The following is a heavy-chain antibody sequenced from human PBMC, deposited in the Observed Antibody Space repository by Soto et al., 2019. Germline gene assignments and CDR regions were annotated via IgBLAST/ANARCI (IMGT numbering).Heavy chain of an antibody. CDR2: VYHNGGA. Sequence: SETLSLTCTVSGVSVHNSHSFWAWIRQPPGKGLEFIGSVYHNGGAHYNSSLKSRVTISVDTAHNQVSLRMRSLTTADTAVYYCGRVVEGATRHTDPDSWGQGILVTVSS. J-gene: IGHJ5*01. V-gene: IGHV4-39*01. CDR3: GRVVEGATRHTDPDS. D-gene: IGHD2-21*01. CDR1: GVSVHNSHSF.